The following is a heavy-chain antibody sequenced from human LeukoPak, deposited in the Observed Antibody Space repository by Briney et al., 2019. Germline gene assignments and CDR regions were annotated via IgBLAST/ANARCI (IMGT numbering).Heavy chain of an antibody. CDR1: GYTFTDYY. V-gene: IGHV1-2*02. CDR2: INPNSGDT. CDR3: ARVRDLWFGDFDY. J-gene: IGHJ4*02. Sequence: ASVKVSCKASGYTFTDYYMHWVRQAPGQGLEWMGWINPNSGDTNYAQKFQGRVTMTRDTSNSTAYMELSRLRSDDTAVYYCARVRDLWFGDFDYWGQGTMVTVSS. D-gene: IGHD3-10*01.